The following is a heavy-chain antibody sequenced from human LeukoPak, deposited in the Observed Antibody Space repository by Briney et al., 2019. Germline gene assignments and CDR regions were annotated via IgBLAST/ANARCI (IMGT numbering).Heavy chain of an antibody. J-gene: IGHJ5*02. CDR1: GFTFSSYT. V-gene: IGHV3-21*01. Sequence: GGSLRLSCAVSGFTFSSYTMSWVRQAPGKELEWVSSISSSSAYIYYADSVKGRFTISRDNAKNSLYLEINSLRVEDTAVYYCARKGSTAASGDNWYDPWGQGTLVTVSS. CDR2: ISSSSAYI. CDR3: ARKGSTAASGDNWYDP. D-gene: IGHD6-13*01.